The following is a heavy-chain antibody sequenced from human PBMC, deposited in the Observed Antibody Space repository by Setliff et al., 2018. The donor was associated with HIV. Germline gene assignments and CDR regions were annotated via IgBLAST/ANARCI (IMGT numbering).Heavy chain of an antibody. D-gene: IGHD2-21*02. CDR2: IYASGTT. CDR1: GGSVSIYH. CDR3: ARVFPVVTAEDNRFDP. J-gene: IGHJ5*02. Sequence: SCTVSGGSVSIYHLSWLRQSPGKGLECIGYIYASGTTQYNPSLESRATISLDTSKNQISLKLKSVTAADTAMYYCARVFPVVTAEDNRFDPWGQGTLVTVSS. V-gene: IGHV4-4*09.